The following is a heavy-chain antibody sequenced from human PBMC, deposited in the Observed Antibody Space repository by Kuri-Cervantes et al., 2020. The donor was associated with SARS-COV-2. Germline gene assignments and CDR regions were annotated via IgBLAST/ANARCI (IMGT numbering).Heavy chain of an antibody. CDR2: IKQDGSEK. CDR1: GFTFSSYS. CDR3: ARVVRGVSVHWFDP. V-gene: IGHV3-7*01. Sequence: GGSLRLYCAASGFTFSSYSMSWVRQAPGKGLEWVANIKQDGSEKYYVDSVKGRFTISRDNAKNSLYLQMNSLRAEDTAVYYCARVVRGVSVHWFDPWGQGTLVTVSS. J-gene: IGHJ5*02. D-gene: IGHD3-10*01.